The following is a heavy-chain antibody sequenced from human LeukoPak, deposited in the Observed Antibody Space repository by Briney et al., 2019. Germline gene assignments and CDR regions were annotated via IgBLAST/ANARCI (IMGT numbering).Heavy chain of an antibody. CDR2: IIPILGIA. D-gene: IGHD3-22*01. CDR1: GGTFSSYT. V-gene: IGHV1-69*04. CDR3: ARDCPNYDSSGYYFDY. Sequence: GASVKVSCKASGGTFSSYTISWVRQAPGQGLEWMGRIIPILGIANYAQKFQGRVTITADKSTSTAYMELSSLRSEDTAVYYCARDCPNYDSSGYYFDYWGQGTLVTVSS. J-gene: IGHJ4*02.